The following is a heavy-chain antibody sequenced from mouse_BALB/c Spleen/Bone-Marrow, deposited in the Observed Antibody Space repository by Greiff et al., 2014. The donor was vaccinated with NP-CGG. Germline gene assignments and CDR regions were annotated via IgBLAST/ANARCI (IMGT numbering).Heavy chain of an antibody. J-gene: IGHJ4*01. CDR2: IDPANGNT. V-gene: IGHV14-3*02. CDR3: AIYYGNYYAMDY. Sequence: EVKLVESGAELVKPRASVKLSCTASGFNIKDTYMHWVKQGPEQGLEWIGRIDPANGNTKYDPKFQGKATITADTSSNTAYLQLSSLTSEDTAVYYCAIYYGNYYAMDYWGQGTSVTVSS. D-gene: IGHD2-1*01. CDR1: GFNIKDTY.